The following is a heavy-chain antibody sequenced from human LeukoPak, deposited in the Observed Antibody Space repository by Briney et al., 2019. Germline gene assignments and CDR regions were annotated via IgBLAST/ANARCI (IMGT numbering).Heavy chain of an antibody. D-gene: IGHD4-17*01. CDR2: IYYSGST. CDR3: AEVDYCDHYFDY. V-gene: IGHV4-59*08. CDR1: TGSISSYY. J-gene: IGHJ4*02. Sequence: SSETLSLTCTVFTGSISSYYWSWIRQPPGKGLEGIGYIYYSGSTNYTPSLKSRVTISVDTSKNQFSLKLSSADTAATDGYYCAEVDYCDHYFDYWGQGTLVTVSS.